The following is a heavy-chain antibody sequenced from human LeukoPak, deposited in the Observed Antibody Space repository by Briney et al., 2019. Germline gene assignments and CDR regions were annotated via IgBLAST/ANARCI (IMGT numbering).Heavy chain of an antibody. Sequence: GESLKISGQSSGYSFTSYCIGCVRQIPGKGLEWMGIMYPGDSATRYSPSFQSQAPISADKSISTAYLQWSSLKASDTAMYYCATTLYSGIYGDAFDIWGQGTMVTVSS. CDR3: ATTLYSGIYGDAFDI. CDR2: MYPGDSAT. V-gene: IGHV5-51*01. CDR1: GYSFTSYC. D-gene: IGHD1-26*01. J-gene: IGHJ3*02.